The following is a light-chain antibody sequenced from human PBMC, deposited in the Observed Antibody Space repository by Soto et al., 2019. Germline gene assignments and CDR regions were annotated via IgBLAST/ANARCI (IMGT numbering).Light chain of an antibody. CDR2: DVT. V-gene: IGLV2-14*03. CDR3: ASYTTGSTWV. J-gene: IGLJ3*02. Sequence: QSALTQPASVSGSPGQSITIPCTGTSSDVGFYNYVSWYQQHPDKAPKLMIYDVTDRPSGVSNRFSGSKSGNTASLTISGLQAEDEADYYCASYTTGSTWVFGGGTKVTVL. CDR1: SSDVGFYNY.